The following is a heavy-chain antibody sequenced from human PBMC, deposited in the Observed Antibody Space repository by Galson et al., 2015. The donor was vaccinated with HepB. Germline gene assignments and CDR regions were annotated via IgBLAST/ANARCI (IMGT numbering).Heavy chain of an antibody. V-gene: IGHV3-9*01. J-gene: IGHJ4*02. Sequence: SLRLSCAASGFTFDDYATHWVRQAPGKGLEWVSGVTWNSGSIGYGDSVKGRFTISRDNAKNSLYLQMNSLTPEDTALYYCAKDTDLGYYGSGSFDYWGQGTLVIVSS. D-gene: IGHD3-10*01. CDR1: GFTFDDYA. CDR3: AKDTDLGYYGSGSFDY. CDR2: VTWNSGSI.